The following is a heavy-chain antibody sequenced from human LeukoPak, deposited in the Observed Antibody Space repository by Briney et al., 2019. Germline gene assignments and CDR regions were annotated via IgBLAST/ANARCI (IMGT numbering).Heavy chain of an antibody. Sequence: SETLSLTCTVSGGSISSGDYYWSWIRQPPGKSLEWIGYIYYSGSTYYNPSLKSRVTISVDTSKNQFSLKLSSVTAADTAVYYCASHYYGSGSFDYWGQGTLVTVSS. CDR3: ASHYYGSGSFDY. J-gene: IGHJ4*02. CDR1: GGSISSGDYY. CDR2: IYYSGST. D-gene: IGHD3-10*01. V-gene: IGHV4-30-4*01.